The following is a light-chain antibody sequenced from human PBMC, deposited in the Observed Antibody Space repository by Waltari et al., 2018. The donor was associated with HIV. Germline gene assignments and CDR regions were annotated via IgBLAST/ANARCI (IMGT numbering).Light chain of an antibody. CDR1: SSNIGNNY. J-gene: IGLJ2*01. V-gene: IGLV1-51*01. CDR3: GTWDSSLGAVV. Sequence: QSVLTQPPSVSAAPGQKVTISCSGSSSNIGNNYASWYQQIPGTAPKLLIYDNHKRPSGIRDLFSGSASGASATLGITGLQTGDEADYYCGTWDSSLGAVVFGGGTKLTVL. CDR2: DNH.